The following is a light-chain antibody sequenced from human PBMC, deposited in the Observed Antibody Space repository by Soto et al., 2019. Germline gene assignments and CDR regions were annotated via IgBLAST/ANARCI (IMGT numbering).Light chain of an antibody. V-gene: IGLV2-14*02. CDR2: EGS. CDR1: SSDFGSYNL. CDR3: SSYASSTTPYV. Sequence: QSALTQPASVSGSPGQSITISCTGTSSDFGSYNLVSWYQQHPGKAPKLMIYEGSKRPSGVSNRFSGSKSGNTASLTISGLQAEDEADYYCSSYASSTTPYVFGTGTKLTVL. J-gene: IGLJ1*01.